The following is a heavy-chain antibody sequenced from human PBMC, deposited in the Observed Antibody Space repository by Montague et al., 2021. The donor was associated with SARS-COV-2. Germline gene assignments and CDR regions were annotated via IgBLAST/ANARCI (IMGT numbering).Heavy chain of an antibody. J-gene: IGHJ4*02. V-gene: IGHV4-39*01. CDR3: ARKARRGITIFVVVTVSYYFDD. Sequence: SGTLSLTCTVSGGSISSSSYYWGWIRQPPGKGLEWIGSIYYSGSTYYNPSLKSRVTISVDTSKNQFSLKLSSVTAAGTAVYYCARKARRGITIFVVVTVSYYFDDWGQGTLVTVSS. CDR2: IYYSGST. D-gene: IGHD3-3*01. CDR1: GGSISSSSYY.